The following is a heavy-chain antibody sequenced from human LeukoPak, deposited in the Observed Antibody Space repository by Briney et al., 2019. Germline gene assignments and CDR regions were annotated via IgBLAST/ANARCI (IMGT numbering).Heavy chain of an antibody. CDR3: ARLYLEQKGDSSGYVDY. D-gene: IGHD3-22*01. CDR2: IDYSGST. Sequence: LETLSLTCTVSGDSSYNNIYYWGWIRQPPGKGLEWIGTIDYSGSTYYNPPLKSRVTISVDTSKNQFSLKLSSVTAADTAVYYCARLYLEQKGDSSGYVDYWGQGTLVTVSS. CDR1: GDSSYNNIYY. J-gene: IGHJ4*02. V-gene: IGHV4-39*07.